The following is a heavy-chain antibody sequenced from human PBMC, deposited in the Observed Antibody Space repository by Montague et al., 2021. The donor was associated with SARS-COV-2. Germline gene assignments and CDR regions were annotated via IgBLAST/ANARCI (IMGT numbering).Heavy chain of an antibody. Sequence: SETLSLTCTVSGGSISSSSYYWGWIRQPPGKGLEWIGSIYYSGSTYYNPSLKSRVTISVDTSKNQFSLKLSSVTAAGTAVYYCARLPIAVAGLLKNYYYGMDVWGQGTTVTVSS. V-gene: IGHV4-39*01. CDR1: GGSISSSSYY. J-gene: IGHJ6*02. D-gene: IGHD6-19*01. CDR2: IYYSGST. CDR3: ARLPIAVAGLLKNYYYGMDV.